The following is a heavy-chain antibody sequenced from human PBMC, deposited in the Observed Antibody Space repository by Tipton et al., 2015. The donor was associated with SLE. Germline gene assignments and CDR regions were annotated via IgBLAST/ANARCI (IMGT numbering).Heavy chain of an antibody. CDR3: ARARGILVPWDY. D-gene: IGHD5-18*01. CDR1: GGSISSSSYY. Sequence: TLSLTCTVSGGSISSSSYYWGWIRQPPGKGLEWIGSIYYSGSTYYNPSLKSRGTISVDTSKNQFSLKLSSVTAADTAVYYCARARGILVPWDYWGQGTLVTVSS. CDR2: IYYSGST. V-gene: IGHV4-39*07. J-gene: IGHJ4*02.